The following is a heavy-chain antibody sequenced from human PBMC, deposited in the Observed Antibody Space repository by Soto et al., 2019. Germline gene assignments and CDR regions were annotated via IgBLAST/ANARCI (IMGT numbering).Heavy chain of an antibody. CDR3: AGTSMLRGVISRFDY. CDR1: GGSISSYY. J-gene: IGHJ4*02. Sequence: QVQLQDSGPGLVKPSETLSLTCTVSGGSISSYYWSWIRQPPGKGLEWIGYIYYSGSTNYNPSLKSRATISVDTYKNQFCLQLSSVTAADTAVYYCAGTSMLRGVISRFDYWGQGTLVTVSS. V-gene: IGHV4-59*01. CDR2: IYYSGST. D-gene: IGHD3-10*01.